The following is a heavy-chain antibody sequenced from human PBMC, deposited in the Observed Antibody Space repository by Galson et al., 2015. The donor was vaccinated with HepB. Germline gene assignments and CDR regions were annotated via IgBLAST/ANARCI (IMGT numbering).Heavy chain of an antibody. CDR3: AKNSSDYYAMDV. CDR1: GYSFSSHA. V-gene: IGHV3-23*01. Sequence: SLRLSCAGSGYSFSSHAISWVRQAPGKGLEWVSSISGSGGVTYYADSVKGRFSISRDNSKNTLYVQMNGLRAEDTGVYYCAKNSSDYYAMDVWGQGTTVTVSS. D-gene: IGHD3-22*01. J-gene: IGHJ6*02. CDR2: ISGSGGVT.